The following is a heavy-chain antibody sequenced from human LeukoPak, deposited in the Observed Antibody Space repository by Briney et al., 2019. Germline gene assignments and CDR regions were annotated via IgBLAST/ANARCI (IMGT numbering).Heavy chain of an antibody. V-gene: IGHV3-74*01. CDR1: GFTFSSYW. Sequence: PGGSLRLSCAASGFTFSSYWMHWVRQAPGKGLVWVSRINSDGSSTSYADSVKGRFTISRDDAKNTLYLQMNSLRAEDTAVYYCASESTYYDFWSGRHREYYFDYWGQGTLVTVSS. J-gene: IGHJ4*02. D-gene: IGHD3-3*01. CDR2: INSDGSST. CDR3: ASESTYYDFWSGRHREYYFDY.